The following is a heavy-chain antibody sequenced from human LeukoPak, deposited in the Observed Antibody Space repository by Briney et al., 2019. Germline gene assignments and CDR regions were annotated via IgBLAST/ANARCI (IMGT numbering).Heavy chain of an antibody. CDR1: RFTFSDYY. CDR2: ISRNGDTI. J-gene: IGHJ4*02. Sequence: GGSLRLSCAAARFTFSDYYMSWIRQAPGKGLEWVSYISRNGDTIFYADSVKGRFTISRDNGKNSLYLQMKRLRAEDTAVYYCARGYINFDYWGQGTLVTVSS. D-gene: IGHD5-24*01. CDR3: ARGYINFDY. V-gene: IGHV3-11*01.